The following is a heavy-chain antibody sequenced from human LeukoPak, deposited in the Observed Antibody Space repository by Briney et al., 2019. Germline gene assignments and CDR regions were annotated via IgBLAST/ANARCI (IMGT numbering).Heavy chain of an antibody. J-gene: IGHJ4*02. CDR2: LSGSGGNT. CDR3: AKGGPERIYFGSGSYYNVNPLIDY. Sequence: QPGGSLRLSCAASGFVFSSYAMSWVRQAPGKGLEWVSALSGSGGNTYYADSVKGRFTISRDNSKNTLYLQMNSLRAEDTAVYYCAKGGPERIYFGSGSYYNVNPLIDYWGQGTLVTVSS. D-gene: IGHD3-10*01. CDR1: GFVFSSYA. V-gene: IGHV3-23*01.